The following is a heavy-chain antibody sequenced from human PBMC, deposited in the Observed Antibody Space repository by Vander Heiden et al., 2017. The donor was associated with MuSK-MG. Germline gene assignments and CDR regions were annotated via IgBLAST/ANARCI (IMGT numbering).Heavy chain of an antibody. CDR1: GYTFTSYG. CDR3: ARDLRGYSYSIAPHWFDP. D-gene: IGHD5-18*01. Sequence: QVQLVQSGAEVKKPGASVKVSCKASGYTFTSYGFSWVRQAPGQGLEWMGWISAYNGNTNYAQKLQGRVTMTTDTSTSTAYMELRSLRSDDTAVYYCARDLRGYSYSIAPHWFDPWGQGTLVTVSS. V-gene: IGHV1-18*01. J-gene: IGHJ5*02. CDR2: ISAYNGNT.